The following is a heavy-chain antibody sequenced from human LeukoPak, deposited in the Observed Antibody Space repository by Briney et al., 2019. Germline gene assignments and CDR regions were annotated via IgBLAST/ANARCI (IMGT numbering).Heavy chain of an antibody. CDR3: AKGPIAVAGRALDY. Sequence: PGGSLRLSCTASGFTFSSYAMSWVRQAPGMGLEWVSTISGGSSSIYYADSVKGRFTISRDNSKSTLCLQVNSLRADDTAVYYCAKGPIAVAGRALDYWGQGIPVTVSS. CDR1: GFTFSSYA. D-gene: IGHD6-19*01. CDR2: ISGGSSSI. J-gene: IGHJ4*02. V-gene: IGHV3-23*01.